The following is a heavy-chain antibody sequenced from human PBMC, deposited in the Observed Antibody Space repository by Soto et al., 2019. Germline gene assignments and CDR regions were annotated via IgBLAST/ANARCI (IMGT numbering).Heavy chain of an antibody. V-gene: IGHV1-69*13. CDR2: IMPTVDSA. J-gene: IGHJ6*02. Sequence: ASVKVSCKASGGTLSDYAVSWLRQARGQGLEWMGGIMPTVDSANYAQKFQGRLTITADESTSTANMALSSLTSDDTAIYYCAVAAVREILTEQSSGMAVWGQGTTVTVSS. D-gene: IGHD3-10*01. CDR3: AVAAVREILTEQSSGMAV. CDR1: GGTLSDYA.